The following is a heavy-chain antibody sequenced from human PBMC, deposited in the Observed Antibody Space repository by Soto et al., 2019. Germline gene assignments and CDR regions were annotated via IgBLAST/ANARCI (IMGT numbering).Heavy chain of an antibody. D-gene: IGHD3-22*01. Sequence: QVQLVQSGAEVKKPGSSVKVSCKASGGTFSSYAISWVRQAPGQGLEWMGGIIPIFGTANYAQKFQGRVTITADESTSTAYMELSSLRSEDTAVYYCARGPYNYYDTSGYSIHLDYWGQGTLVTVSS. V-gene: IGHV1-69*01. CDR2: IIPIFGTA. CDR3: ARGPYNYYDTSGYSIHLDY. J-gene: IGHJ4*02. CDR1: GGTFSSYA.